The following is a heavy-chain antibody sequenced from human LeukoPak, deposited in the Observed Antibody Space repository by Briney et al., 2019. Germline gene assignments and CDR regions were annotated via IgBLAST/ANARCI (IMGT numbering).Heavy chain of an antibody. J-gene: IGHJ4*02. D-gene: IGHD6-19*01. Sequence: ASVKVSCKASGYTFTSYGISWVRQAPGQGLEWMGWISAYNGNTNYAQKLQGRVTMTTDTSTSTAYMELRSLRSDDTAVDYCARPPVYSSGWHPFDYWGQGTLVTVSS. V-gene: IGHV1-18*01. CDR1: GYTFTSYG. CDR2: ISAYNGNT. CDR3: ARPPVYSSGWHPFDY.